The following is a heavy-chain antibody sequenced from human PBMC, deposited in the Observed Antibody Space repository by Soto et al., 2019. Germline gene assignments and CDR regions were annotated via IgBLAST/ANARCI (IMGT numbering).Heavy chain of an antibody. CDR3: ARDGIAAAGTSWFDP. CDR1: GYTFTSHA. J-gene: IGHJ5*02. D-gene: IGHD6-13*01. CDR2: INAGNGNT. V-gene: IGHV1-3*05. Sequence: QVQLVQSGAEEKKPGASVKVSCKASGYTFTSHAMHWVRQAPGQRPEWMGWINAGNGNTKYSQKFQRRVTITTDTSASTAYMELSSLRSEDTAVYCCARDGIAAAGTSWFDPWGQGTLVTVSS.